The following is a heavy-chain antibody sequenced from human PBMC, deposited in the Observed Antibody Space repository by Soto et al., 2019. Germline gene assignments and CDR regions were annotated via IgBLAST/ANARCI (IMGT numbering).Heavy chain of an antibody. Sequence: SETLSLTCTVSGGSISSGGYYWSWIRQHPGKGLEWIGYIYDSGSSYYNPSLKSRVSIPVDTPKNQFPLKLSSVTAADTAIYYCARGDGRGSSSYYGMDVWGQGTTVTVSS. CDR2: IYDSGSS. V-gene: IGHV4-31*03. CDR1: GGSISSGGYY. D-gene: IGHD6-6*01. CDR3: ARGDGRGSSSYYGMDV. J-gene: IGHJ6*02.